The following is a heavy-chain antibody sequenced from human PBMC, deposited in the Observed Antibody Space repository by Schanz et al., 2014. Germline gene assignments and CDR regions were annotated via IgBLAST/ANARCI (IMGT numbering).Heavy chain of an antibody. V-gene: IGHV1-2*02. D-gene: IGHD2-8*02. CDR3: AREPLGCTGSGCQTYDAFDI. CDR1: GYIFIGYY. J-gene: IGHJ3*02. Sequence: QVHLVQSGAEVKKPGASVKVSCKASGYIFIGYYIHWVRQAPGQGLEWMGWTNTNSGDTKIAQKFQGSVTMTRDPSISEAYMELTSLRSDDTAVYYCAREPLGCTGSGCQTYDAFDIWGQGTMVTVSS. CDR2: TNTNSGDT.